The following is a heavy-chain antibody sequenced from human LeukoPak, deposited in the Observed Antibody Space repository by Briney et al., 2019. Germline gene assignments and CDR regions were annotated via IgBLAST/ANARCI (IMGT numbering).Heavy chain of an antibody. CDR3: ARSNQADDY. CDR2: INPGGSSI. D-gene: IGHD1-14*01. CDR1: GFTFSSYW. V-gene: IGHV3-74*01. Sequence: GESLKISCAASGFTFSSYWMHWVRQVPGKGLVWVARINPGGSSIAYADSVKGRFTISRDNAKNTLYLQMDSLRAEDTSVYYCARSNQADDYWGQGTLVTVSS. J-gene: IGHJ4*02.